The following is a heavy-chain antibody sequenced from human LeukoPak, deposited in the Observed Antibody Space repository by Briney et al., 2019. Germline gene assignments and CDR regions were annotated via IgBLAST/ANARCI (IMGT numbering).Heavy chain of an antibody. CDR1: GFTFSSYG. J-gene: IGHJ1*01. CDR3: TSWGDTTAEYFQR. V-gene: IGHV3-30*03. D-gene: IGHD2-21*02. Sequence: GGSLRLSCAASGFTFSSYGMHWVRQAPGKGLEWVAVISYDGSNKYYADSVKGRFTISRDNSKNTLYLQMNNLRAEDTAVYYCTSWGDTTAEYFQRWGQGTLVTVSS. CDR2: ISYDGSNK.